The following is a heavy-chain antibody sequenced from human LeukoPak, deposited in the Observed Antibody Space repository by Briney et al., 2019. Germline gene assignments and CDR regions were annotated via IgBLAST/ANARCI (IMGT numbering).Heavy chain of an antibody. V-gene: IGHV4-4*02. CDR2: IYHTGIT. CDR1: GGSITNRNW. J-gene: IGHJ3*02. Sequence: SETLSLTCTISGGSITNRNWWSWVRQPPGKGLEWIGEIYHTGITKYSPSLKSRVTISVDKSKNQFSLNVTSVTAADTAIYYCARVFELGMNAVDIWGQGTMVTVSS. CDR3: ARVFELGMNAVDI. D-gene: IGHD7-27*01.